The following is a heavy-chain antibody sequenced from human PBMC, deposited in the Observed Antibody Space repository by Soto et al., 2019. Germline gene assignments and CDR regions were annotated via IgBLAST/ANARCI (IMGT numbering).Heavy chain of an antibody. D-gene: IGHD2-15*01. CDR2: ISGSGGST. Sequence: GGSLRLSCAASGFTFTTYAMSWVRQAPGKGLEWVSVISGSGGSTYYADSVKGRFTISRDNSKNTLYLQMSSLRAEDTAVYYCAKILRSGAVLSVGFDYWGQGTLVTVSS. J-gene: IGHJ4*02. V-gene: IGHV3-23*01. CDR1: GFTFTTYA. CDR3: AKILRSGAVLSVGFDY.